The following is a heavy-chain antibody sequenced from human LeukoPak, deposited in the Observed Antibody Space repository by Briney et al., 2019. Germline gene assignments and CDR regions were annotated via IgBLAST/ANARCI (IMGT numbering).Heavy chain of an antibody. CDR3: ANDYPSGSFLDF. CDR1: GFAFSSYA. V-gene: IGHV3-23*01. D-gene: IGHD3-10*01. CDR2: ISRRDDYT. Sequence: GGSLRLSCPASGFAFSSYAMSWVRQPPGKGLEWVSVISRRDDYTYYADSVKGRFTISRDNSKNTLYLQMNTLRAEDTAVYYCANDYPSGSFLDFWGQGTLVTVSS. J-gene: IGHJ4*02.